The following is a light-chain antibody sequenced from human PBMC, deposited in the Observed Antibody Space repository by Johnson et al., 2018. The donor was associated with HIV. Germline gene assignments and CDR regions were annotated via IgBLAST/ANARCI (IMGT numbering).Light chain of an antibody. CDR2: DNS. V-gene: IGLV1-51*01. Sequence: QSVLTQPPSVSAAPGQKVTISCSGSSSNIGNNYVSWYQQLPGTAPKLLIYDNSMRTSGIPDRFSGSKSGTSATLGITGLQTGDEADYYCGTWDSSLSSYVFGTVTKVTVL. CDR1: SSNIGNNY. CDR3: GTWDSSLSSYV. J-gene: IGLJ1*01.